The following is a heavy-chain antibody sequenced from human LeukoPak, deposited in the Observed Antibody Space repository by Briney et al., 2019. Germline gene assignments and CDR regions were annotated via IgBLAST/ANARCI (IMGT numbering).Heavy chain of an antibody. Sequence: PGGSLRLSCIVSGFTFSTTWMSWVRQAPGKGPEWVAIINQDGSEKIYVDSLKGRFTISRDNAKDSLYLQMHSLRVEDTAVYYCARATSLPDYWGQGTLVLVSS. V-gene: IGHV3-7*01. CDR1: GFTFSTTW. CDR2: INQDGSEK. CDR3: ARATSLPDY. J-gene: IGHJ4*02. D-gene: IGHD2-15*01.